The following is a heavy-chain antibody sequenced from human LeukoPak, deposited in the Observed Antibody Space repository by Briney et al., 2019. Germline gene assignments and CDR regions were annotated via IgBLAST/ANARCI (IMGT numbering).Heavy chain of an antibody. CDR2: IYYTGSA. CDR1: GGSISTYY. J-gene: IGHJ3*02. D-gene: IGHD3-3*01. CDR3: ARGSITAVPAFDI. Sequence: PSETLSLTCTASGGSISTYYWSWIRQPPGKGLEWIGCIYYTGSANYNPSLKSRGTISVDTSKNQFSLKLSSVTAADTAVYYCARGSITAVPAFDIWGQGTMFTVSS. V-gene: IGHV4-59*12.